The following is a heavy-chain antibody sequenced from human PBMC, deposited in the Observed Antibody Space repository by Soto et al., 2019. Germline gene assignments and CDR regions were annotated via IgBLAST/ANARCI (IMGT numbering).Heavy chain of an antibody. CDR1: GGSISSYY. J-gene: IGHJ3*01. D-gene: IGHD3-16*01. Sequence: PSETLSLTCTVSGGSISSYYWSWIRQPPGKGLEWIGYIYYSGSTNYNPSLKSRVTISVDTSKNQFSLKLSSVTAADTAVYYCARVERTLGDGAFDLWGQGTMVNVS. CDR3: ARVERTLGDGAFDL. CDR2: IYYSGST. V-gene: IGHV4-59*01.